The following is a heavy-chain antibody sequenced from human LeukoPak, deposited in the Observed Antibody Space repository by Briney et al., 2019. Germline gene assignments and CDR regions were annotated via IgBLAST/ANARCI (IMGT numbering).Heavy chain of an antibody. D-gene: IGHD3-10*01. V-gene: IGHV3-33*01. J-gene: IGHJ4*02. Sequence: GGSLRLSCAASGFTFSSYGMHWVRQAPGKGLEWVAVIWYDGSNKYYADSVKGRFTISRDNSKNTLYLQMNSLRAEDTAVYYCGRSMVRGVSREDYWGKGTLVTVSS. CDR2: IWYDGSNK. CDR1: GFTFSSYG. CDR3: GRSMVRGVSREDY.